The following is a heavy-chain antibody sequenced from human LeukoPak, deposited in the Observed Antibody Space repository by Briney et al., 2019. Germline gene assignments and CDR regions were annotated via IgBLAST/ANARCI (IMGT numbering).Heavy chain of an antibody. CDR3: ARDRSITMIVVVTDGMDV. CDR2: INPNSGGT. V-gene: IGHV1-2*02. CDR1: GYTFTGYY. D-gene: IGHD3-22*01. J-gene: IGHJ6*02. Sequence: ASVKVSCKASGYTFTGYYMHWARQAPGQGLEWMGWINPNSGGTNYAQKFRGRVTMTRDTSISTAYMELSRLRSDDTAVYYCARDRSITMIVVVTDGMDVWGQGTTVTVSS.